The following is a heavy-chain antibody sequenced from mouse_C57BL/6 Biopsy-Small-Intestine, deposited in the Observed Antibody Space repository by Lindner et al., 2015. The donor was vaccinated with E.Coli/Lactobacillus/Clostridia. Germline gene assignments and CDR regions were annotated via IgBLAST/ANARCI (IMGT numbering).Heavy chain of an antibody. CDR3: ARRDPYDYPSWFAY. J-gene: IGHJ3*01. V-gene: IGHV1-19*01. Sequence: VQLQESGPVLVKPGASVKMSCKASGYTFTDYYMNWVKQSHGKSLEWIGVINPYNGGTSYNQKFKGKATLTVDKSSSTAYMELRSLTSEDSAVYYCARRDPYDYPSWFAYWGQGTLVTVSA. D-gene: IGHD2-4*01. CDR1: GYTFTDYY. CDR2: INPYNGGT.